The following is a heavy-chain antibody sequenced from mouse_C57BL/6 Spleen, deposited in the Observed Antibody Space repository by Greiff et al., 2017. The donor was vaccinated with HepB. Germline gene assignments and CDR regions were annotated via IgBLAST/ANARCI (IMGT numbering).Heavy chain of an antibody. J-gene: IGHJ3*01. CDR1: GFTFSSYA. CDR2: ISDGGSYT. CDR3: ARATQLAWFAY. Sequence: DVQLVESGGGLVKPGGSLKLSCAASGFTFSSYAMSWVRQTPEKRLEWVATISDGGSYTYYPDNVKGRFTISRDNAKNNLYLQMSHLKSEDTAMYYCARATQLAWFAYWGQGTLVTVSA. V-gene: IGHV5-4*01. D-gene: IGHD4-1*02.